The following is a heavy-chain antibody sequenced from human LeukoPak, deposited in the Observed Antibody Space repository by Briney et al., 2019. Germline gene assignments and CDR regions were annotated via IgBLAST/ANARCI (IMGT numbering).Heavy chain of an antibody. CDR1: GCSISSGSYY. J-gene: IGHJ6*02. V-gene: IGHV4-61*02. D-gene: IGHD4-11*01. Sequence: PSQTLSLTCTVSGCSISSGSYYWSWIRQPAGQGLEWIGRINTSGSTNYNPSLKSRVTISVDTSKNQFSLKLSSVTAADTAVYYCASIQSYYFGLDVWGQGTTVTVSS. CDR3: ASIQSYYFGLDV. CDR2: INTSGST.